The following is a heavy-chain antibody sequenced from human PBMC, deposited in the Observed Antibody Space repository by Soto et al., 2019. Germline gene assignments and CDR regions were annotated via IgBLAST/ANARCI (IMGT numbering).Heavy chain of an antibody. CDR3: VRGSYFYYFDS. J-gene: IGHJ4*02. CDR2: IYYSGST. Sequence: PSETLSLTCTVSGGSIRSYYWSWIRQPPGRGLEYIGYIYYSGSTNYNPSLKSRVTISVDTSKNQFALKLSSVTAADTAVYYCVRGSYFYYFDSWGQGTLVTVSS. CDR1: GGSIRSYY. D-gene: IGHD3-10*01. V-gene: IGHV4-59*01.